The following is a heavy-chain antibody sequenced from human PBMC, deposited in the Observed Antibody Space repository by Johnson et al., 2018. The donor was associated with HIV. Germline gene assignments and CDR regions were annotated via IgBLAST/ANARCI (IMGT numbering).Heavy chain of an antibody. CDR1: GFTFSNAW. CDR3: TTGLVGARGPNAFDI. D-gene: IGHD1-26*01. CDR2: IKSKTDGGTT. V-gene: IGHV3-15*01. Sequence: VQLVESGGGLVKPGGSLRLSCAASGFTFSNAWMSWVRQAPGKGLEWVGRIKSKTDGGTTDYAAPVKGRFTISRDDSKNTLYLQMNSLKTEDTAMCYCTTGLVGARGPNAFDIWGQGTMVTVSS. J-gene: IGHJ3*02.